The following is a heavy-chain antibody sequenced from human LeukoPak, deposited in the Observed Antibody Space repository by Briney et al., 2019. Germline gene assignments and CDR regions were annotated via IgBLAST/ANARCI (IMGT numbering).Heavy chain of an antibody. J-gene: IGHJ4*02. D-gene: IGHD6-19*01. CDR1: GFTFSSYA. CDR3: AREKWSSGWPLDY. CDR2: ISSSSSYI. Sequence: GGSLRLSCAASGFTFSSYAMSWVRQAPGKGLEWVSSISSSSSYIYYADSVKGRFTISRDNAKNTLYLQMNSLRAEDTAVYYCAREKWSSGWPLDYWGQGTLVTVSS. V-gene: IGHV3-21*01.